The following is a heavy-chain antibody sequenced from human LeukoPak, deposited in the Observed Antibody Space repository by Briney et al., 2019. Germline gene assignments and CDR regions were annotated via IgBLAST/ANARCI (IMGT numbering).Heavy chain of an antibody. J-gene: IGHJ3*02. CDR2: TYLRSKLYN. D-gene: IGHD2-21*01. CDR1: GDSVVTNNVA. Sequence: SQTLSLTCAISGDSVVTNNVAWNWIRQSPSRGPEWLGRTYLRSKLYNEYAVSVKSRITINPDTSRNHFSLQLNSVIPEDTAVYYCTRGKYSGFDIWGQGTMVTVSS. CDR3: TRGKYSGFDI. V-gene: IGHV6-1*01.